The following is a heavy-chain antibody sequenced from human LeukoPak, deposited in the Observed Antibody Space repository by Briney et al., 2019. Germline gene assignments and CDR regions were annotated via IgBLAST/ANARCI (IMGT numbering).Heavy chain of an antibody. CDR1: GYTFTTYG. J-gene: IGHJ3*02. D-gene: IGHD2-2*01. Sequence: GASVKVSCKASGYTFTTYGISWVRQAPGQGLEWMGWISTYNGNINYAQEFQGRVTMTTDTSTTTANMELRSLKSDDTAVYYCARPTERFCSSARCYRGAFDIWGQGTMVTVSS. CDR2: ISTYNGNI. V-gene: IGHV1-18*01. CDR3: ARPTERFCSSARCYRGAFDI.